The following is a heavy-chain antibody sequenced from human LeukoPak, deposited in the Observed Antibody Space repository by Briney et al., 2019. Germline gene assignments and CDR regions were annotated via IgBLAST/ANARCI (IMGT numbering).Heavy chain of an antibody. J-gene: IGHJ4*02. D-gene: IGHD2-2*01. V-gene: IGHV4-59*01. Sequence: SETLSLTCTVSGGSISSYYWSWLRQPPGKGLEWVGYIYYSGSTNYNPSLKSRVIISVDTSKNQFSLKLSSVTAADTAVYYCARGRGYCSSTSCYAYFDYWGQGTLVTVSS. CDR1: GGSISSYY. CDR2: IYYSGST. CDR3: ARGRGYCSSTSCYAYFDY.